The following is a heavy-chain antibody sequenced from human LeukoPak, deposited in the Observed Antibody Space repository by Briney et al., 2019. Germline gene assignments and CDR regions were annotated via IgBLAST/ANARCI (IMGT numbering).Heavy chain of an antibody. CDR1: GYTFTDYY. CDR2: VDPEDGET. J-gene: IGHJ5*02. V-gene: IGHV1-69-2*01. D-gene: IGHD1-20*01. Sequence: APVKISCKASGYTFTDYYMHWVQQAPGKGLEWMGRVDPEDGETIYAEKFQGRVTITADTSTDTAYMELSSLRSEDTAVYYCATDYPGITARINWFDPWGQGTLVTVSS. CDR3: ATDYPGITARINWFDP.